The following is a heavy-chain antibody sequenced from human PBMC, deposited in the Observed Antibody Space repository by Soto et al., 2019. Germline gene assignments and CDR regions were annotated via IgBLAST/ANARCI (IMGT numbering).Heavy chain of an antibody. J-gene: IGHJ5*02. V-gene: IGHV3-23*01. CDR3: AKVKISPSCWNWFHL. D-gene: IGHD2-2*01. CDR1: GFTFSNYA. Sequence: PGGALRLSCAASGFTFSNYAMGWVRQAPGKGLEWVSTVSGSGDTSYYAQSVKGRFTISRDNSKNTLYLQMNSLRAEDTAVYYCAKVKISPSCWNWFHLCGQGTLGTVSS. CDR2: VSGSGDTS.